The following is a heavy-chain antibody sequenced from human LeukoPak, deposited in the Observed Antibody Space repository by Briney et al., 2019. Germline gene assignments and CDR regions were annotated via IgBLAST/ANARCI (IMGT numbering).Heavy chain of an antibody. J-gene: IGHJ4*02. Sequence: GGSLRLSCAASGFSFARHAMSWVRQAPGRGLEWVSAISGSGGSTYYADSVKGRFTISRDNSKNTLYLQMNSLRAEDTAVYYCAKGIAAAATMTYFDYWGQGTLVTVSS. CDR1: GFSFARHA. CDR2: ISGSGGST. D-gene: IGHD6-13*01. V-gene: IGHV3-23*01. CDR3: AKGIAAAATMTYFDY.